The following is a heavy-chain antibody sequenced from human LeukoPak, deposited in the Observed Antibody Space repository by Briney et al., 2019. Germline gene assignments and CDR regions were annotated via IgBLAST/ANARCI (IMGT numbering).Heavy chain of an antibody. CDR2: INHSGST. V-gene: IGHV4-34*01. CDR3: ARGPRSPGIAAAGTLFDY. J-gene: IGHJ4*02. CDR1: GGSFSGYY. D-gene: IGHD6-13*01. Sequence: SETLSLTCAVYGGSFSGYYWSWIRQPPGKGLEWIGEINHSGSTNYNPSLKSRVTISVDTSKNQFSLKLSSVTAADTAVYYCARGPRSPGIAAAGTLFDYWGRGTLVTVSS.